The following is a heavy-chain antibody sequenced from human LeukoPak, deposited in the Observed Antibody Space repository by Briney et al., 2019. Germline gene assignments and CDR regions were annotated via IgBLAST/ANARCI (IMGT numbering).Heavy chain of an antibody. J-gene: IGHJ4*02. D-gene: IGHD6-19*01. V-gene: IGHV4-34*01. Sequence: PSETLSLTCAVYGGSFSGFYWTWIRQPPGKGLEWIGQINHSRSTHYNPSLKSRVTISVDTSKNQFSLKLSSVTAADTAVYYCALISRGIAVPGTELWGQGTLVTVSS. CDR1: GGSFSGFY. CDR3: ALISRGIAVPGTEL. CDR2: INHSRST.